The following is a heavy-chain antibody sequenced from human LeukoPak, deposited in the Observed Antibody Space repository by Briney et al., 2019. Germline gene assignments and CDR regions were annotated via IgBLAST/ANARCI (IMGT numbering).Heavy chain of an antibody. Sequence: GGSLRLSCAASGFTFSSYAMSWVRQAPGKGLEWVSCISSSGSAIYYGDSVKGRFTISRDNAKNSLYLQMSSLRAEDTAVYYCARKRLGSGNYYHDYWGQGTLVTVSS. CDR2: ISSSGSAI. CDR1: GFTFSSYA. D-gene: IGHD3-10*01. CDR3: ARKRLGSGNYYHDY. J-gene: IGHJ4*02. V-gene: IGHV3-48*01.